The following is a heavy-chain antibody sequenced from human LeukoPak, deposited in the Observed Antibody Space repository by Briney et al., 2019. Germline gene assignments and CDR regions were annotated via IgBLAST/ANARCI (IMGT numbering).Heavy chain of an antibody. V-gene: IGHV3-7*03. CDR1: GFTFSGHW. J-gene: IGHJ4*02. CDR2: INTGVYDK. D-gene: IGHD4-17*01. Sequence: GGSLRLSCVASGFTFSGHWMTWVRQAPGKGVEWVGNINTGVYDKFYVDSVEGRFTMSRDNARNSLYLQMDSLRAEDTAVYYCARLKGTTSVFDYWGQGTLVTVSS. CDR3: ARLKGTTSVFDY.